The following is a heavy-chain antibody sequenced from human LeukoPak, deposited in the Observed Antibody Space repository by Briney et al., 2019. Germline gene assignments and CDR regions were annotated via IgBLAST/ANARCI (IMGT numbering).Heavy chain of an antibody. CDR3: ARDIRAVGVTLYFDY. Sequence: GGSLRLSCAASGFTFSNYYMSWIRQTPGKGLEWLSYISGSGGDIHYADSVKGRFTISRDNAKSSLYQQMNSLRAEDTAMYYCARDIRAVGVTLYFDYWGQGILVTVTS. D-gene: IGHD1-26*01. J-gene: IGHJ4*02. CDR2: ISGSGGDI. V-gene: IGHV3-11*01. CDR1: GFTFSNYY.